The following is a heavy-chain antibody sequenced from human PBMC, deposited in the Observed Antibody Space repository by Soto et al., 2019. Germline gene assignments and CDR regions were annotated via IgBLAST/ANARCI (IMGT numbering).Heavy chain of an antibody. CDR1: GFTSSSYA. J-gene: IGHJ4*02. CDR2: ISYDGSNK. Sequence: QVQLVESGGGVVQPGRSLRLSCAASGFTSSSYAMHWVRQAPGKGLEWVAVISYDGSNKYYADSVKGRFTISRDNSKNTLYLQMNSLRAEDTAVYYCARVEEAAVDYWGQGTLVTVSS. D-gene: IGHD6-13*01. V-gene: IGHV3-30-3*01. CDR3: ARVEEAAVDY.